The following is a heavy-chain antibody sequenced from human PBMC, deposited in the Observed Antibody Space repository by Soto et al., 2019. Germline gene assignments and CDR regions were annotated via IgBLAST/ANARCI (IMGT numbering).Heavy chain of an antibody. D-gene: IGHD1-1*01. J-gene: IGHJ4*02. V-gene: IGHV3-21*01. CDR1: GFSFSTST. CDR2: IGRTGIDR. Sequence: EVQLVESGGGLVKPGGSLRLSCAASGFSFSTSTMNWVRQAPGKGPEFVSSIGRTGIDRYYIDSVKGRFTIFRDNAQNSLYLQMNSLRAGDTALYYCVCDDNRRYWGQGTLVTVSS. CDR3: VCDDNRRY.